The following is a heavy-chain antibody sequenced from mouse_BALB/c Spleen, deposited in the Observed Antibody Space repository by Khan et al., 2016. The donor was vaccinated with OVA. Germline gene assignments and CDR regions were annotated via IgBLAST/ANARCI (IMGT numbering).Heavy chain of an antibody. CDR1: NYSFTDYN. CDR2: IDPYSGGT. CDR3: ARMIITTAYYAMDY. V-gene: IGHV1S135*01. J-gene: IGHJ4*01. Sequence: VLLKESGPELVKPGASVKVSCKASNYSFTDYNMYWVKQSHGKSLEWIGYIDPYSGGTSYNQKFKGKAILTVDKSSSTAFMHLNSLTSEDSAVYYCARMIITTAYYAMDYWGQGTSVTVSS. D-gene: IGHD1-1*01.